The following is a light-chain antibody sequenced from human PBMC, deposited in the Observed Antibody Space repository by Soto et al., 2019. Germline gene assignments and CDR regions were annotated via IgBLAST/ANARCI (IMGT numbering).Light chain of an antibody. CDR2: DAS. J-gene: IGKJ2*01. Sequence: DIQMTQSPSTLSASVGDRVTITCRASQSISSWLAWYQQKPGKAPKLLIYDASSLESGVPSRFSGSGSGTEFTLTISSLQPDXFXTYXXXQYNXXSXXXGXGTKLEIK. V-gene: IGKV1-5*01. CDR1: QSISSW. CDR3: XQYNXXSXX.